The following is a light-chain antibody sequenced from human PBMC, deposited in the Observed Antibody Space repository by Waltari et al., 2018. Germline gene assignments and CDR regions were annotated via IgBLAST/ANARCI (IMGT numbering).Light chain of an antibody. CDR3: QQYYSLPWT. V-gene: IGKV4-1*01. CDR1: QSVLYSSNNKNH. CDR2: CAS. J-gene: IGKJ1*01. Sequence: DIVMTQSPDSLAVSLGERATINCKSSQSVLYSSNNKNHLAWYQQKPGQPPKLLVYCASTRESGVPDRFSGSGSGTDFTLTISSLQAEDVAVYYCQQYYSLPWTFGQGTKVEIK.